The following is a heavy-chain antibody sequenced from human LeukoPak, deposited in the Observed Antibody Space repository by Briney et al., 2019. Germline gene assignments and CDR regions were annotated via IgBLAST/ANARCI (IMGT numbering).Heavy chain of an antibody. CDR2: INPNSGGT. D-gene: IGHD3-22*01. V-gene: IGHV1-2*02. Sequence: GASVKVSCKTSGYTFTSYGITWVRQAPGQGLEWMGWINPNSGGTNYAQKFQGRVTMTRDTSISTAYMELSRLRSDDTAVYYCARDYPSSGYYSIWGQGTLVTVSS. J-gene: IGHJ4*02. CDR1: GYTFTSYG. CDR3: ARDYPSSGYYSI.